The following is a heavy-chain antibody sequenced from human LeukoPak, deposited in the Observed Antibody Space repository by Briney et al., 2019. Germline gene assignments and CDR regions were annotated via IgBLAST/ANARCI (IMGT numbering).Heavy chain of an antibody. CDR1: GFTFDDYA. J-gene: IGHJ4*02. D-gene: IGHD6-13*01. V-gene: IGHV3-9*01. CDR2: IRWNSDNV. Sequence: GGSLRLSCAASGFTFDDYAMHWVRQAPGKGLEWVSGIRWNSDNVGYADPVKGRFTISRDNAKKSLYLQMNSLRDEDTGVYYCARDVYRGSSWYAFDFWGQGTLVTVSS. CDR3: ARDVYRGSSWYAFDF.